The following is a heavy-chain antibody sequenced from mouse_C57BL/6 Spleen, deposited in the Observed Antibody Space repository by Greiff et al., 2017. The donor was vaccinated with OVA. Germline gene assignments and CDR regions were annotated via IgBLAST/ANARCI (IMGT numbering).Heavy chain of an antibody. CDR3: ARELYYGSGY. CDR1: GYTFTSYW. D-gene: IGHD1-1*01. Sequence: QVQLQQPGAELVKPGASVKLSCKASGYTFTSYWMHWVKQRPGQGLEWIGMIHPNSGSTNYNEKFKSKATLTVDKSSSTAYMPLSSLTSEDSAVYYCARELYYGSGYWGQGTTLTVSS. V-gene: IGHV1-64*01. J-gene: IGHJ2*01. CDR2: IHPNSGST.